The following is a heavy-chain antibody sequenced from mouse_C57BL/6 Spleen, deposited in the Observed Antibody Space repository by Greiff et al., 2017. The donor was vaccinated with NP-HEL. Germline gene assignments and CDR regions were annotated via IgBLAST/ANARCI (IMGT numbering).Heavy chain of an antibody. V-gene: IGHV1-4*01. CDR3: ARPLITTVVATGYFDV. Sequence: VKVVESGAELARPGASVKMSCKASGYTFTSYTMHWVKQRPGQGLEWIGYINPSSGYTKYNQKFKDKATLTADKSSSTAYMQLSSLTSEDSAVYYCARPLITTVVATGYFDVWGTGTTVTVSS. CDR1: GYTFTSYT. CDR2: INPSSGYT. J-gene: IGHJ1*03. D-gene: IGHD1-1*01.